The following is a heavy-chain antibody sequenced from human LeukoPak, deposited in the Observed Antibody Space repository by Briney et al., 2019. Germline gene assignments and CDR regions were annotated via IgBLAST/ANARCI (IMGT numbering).Heavy chain of an antibody. V-gene: IGHV4-61*01. CDR1: GGSISSGSYY. Sequence: SETLSLTCTVSGGSISSGSYYWSWIRQPQGKVLEWIGYMHYSGRTNYNPSLKSRVTISIDTSKNQFSLKLSSVTAADTAVYYCASRRIMRKAFDIWGQGTMVTVSS. J-gene: IGHJ3*02. CDR3: ASRRIMRKAFDI. D-gene: IGHD3-16*01. CDR2: MHYSGRT.